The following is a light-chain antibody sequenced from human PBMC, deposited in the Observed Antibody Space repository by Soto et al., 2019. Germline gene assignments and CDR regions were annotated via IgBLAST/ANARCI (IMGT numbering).Light chain of an antibody. CDR3: QQSSSSPLT. Sequence: EIVLTQSPGTLSLSPGERATLSCRASQSVSSSYLAWYQQKPGPAPRLLIYGASSRATGIPDRFSGSGSGTDFTLTISRLEPEDFAVYYCQQSSSSPLTFGGGTKVEIK. CDR1: QSVSSSY. CDR2: GAS. J-gene: IGKJ4*01. V-gene: IGKV3-20*01.